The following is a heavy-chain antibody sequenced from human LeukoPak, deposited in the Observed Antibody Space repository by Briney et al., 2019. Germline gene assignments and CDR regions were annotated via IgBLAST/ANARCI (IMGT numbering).Heavy chain of an antibody. Sequence: GGSLRLSCAASGFTFSNAWMSWVRQAPGKGLEWVGRIKSKTDGGTTDYAAPVKGRFTISRDDSKNTLYLQMNSLKTEDTAVYYCTTVYCSGGSCYSAHFDYWGQGTLVTVSS. D-gene: IGHD2-15*01. CDR2: IKSKTDGGTT. CDR1: GFTFSNAW. J-gene: IGHJ4*02. V-gene: IGHV3-15*01. CDR3: TTVYCSGGSCYSAHFDY.